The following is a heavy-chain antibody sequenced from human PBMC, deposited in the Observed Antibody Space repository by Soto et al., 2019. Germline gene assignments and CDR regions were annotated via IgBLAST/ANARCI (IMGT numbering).Heavy chain of an antibody. J-gene: IGHJ4*02. D-gene: IGHD6-6*01. CDR2: INHSEST. V-gene: IGHV4-34*01. CDR3: ARGLAAARPVDY. Sequence: SETLSLTCAVYGGSFIGYYWSWIRQPPGKGLEWIGEINHSESTNYNPSLKSRVTISVDTSKNQFSLKLSSVTAADTAVYYCARGLAAARPVDYWGQGTLVTVSS. CDR1: GGSFIGYY.